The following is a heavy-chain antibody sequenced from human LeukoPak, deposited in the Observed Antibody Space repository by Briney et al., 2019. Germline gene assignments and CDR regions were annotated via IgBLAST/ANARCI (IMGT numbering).Heavy chain of an antibody. V-gene: IGHV3-7*04. Sequence: GGSLRLSCAASGFTFSSYWMSWVRQAPGKGLEWVANIKQDGSEKYYVDSVKGRFTISRGNAKNSLYLQMNSLRAEDTAVYYCARVDGELTGYSSGWYTFDYWGQGTLVTVSS. CDR3: ARVDGELTGYSSGWYTFDY. J-gene: IGHJ4*02. CDR1: GFTFSSYW. D-gene: IGHD6-19*01. CDR2: IKQDGSEK.